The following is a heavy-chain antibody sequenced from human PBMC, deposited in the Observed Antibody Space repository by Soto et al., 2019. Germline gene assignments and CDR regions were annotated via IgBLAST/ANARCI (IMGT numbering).Heavy chain of an antibody. CDR3: ASHYGDYSPFDY. CDR2: IYYSGST. CDR1: GGSISSGGYY. J-gene: IGHJ4*02. Sequence: PSETLSLTCTVSGGSISSGGYYWSWIRQHPGKGLEWIGYIYYSGSTYYNPSLKSRVTISVDTSKNQFSLKLSSVTAADTAVYYCASHYGDYSPFDYWGQGTLVTVSS. D-gene: IGHD4-17*01. V-gene: IGHV4-31*03.